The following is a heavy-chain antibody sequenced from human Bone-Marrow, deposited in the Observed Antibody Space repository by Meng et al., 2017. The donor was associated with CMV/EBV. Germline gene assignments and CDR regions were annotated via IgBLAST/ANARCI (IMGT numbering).Heavy chain of an antibody. V-gene: IGHV2-5*02. CDR1: GFSLSTSGVG. D-gene: IGHD3-3*01. Sequence: TLKESVPPLVTPPRTLTLTCTFSGFSLSTSGVGVGWIRQPPGKALEWLALIYWDDDKRYSPSLKSRLTITKDTSKNQVVLTMTNMDPVDTATYYCAHTTIFGVVIDYWGQGTLVTVSS. J-gene: IGHJ4*02. CDR3: AHTTIFGVVIDY. CDR2: IYWDDDK.